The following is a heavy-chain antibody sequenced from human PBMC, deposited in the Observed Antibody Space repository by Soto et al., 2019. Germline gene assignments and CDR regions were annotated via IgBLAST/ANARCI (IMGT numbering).Heavy chain of an antibody. CDR3: ARDWGSIDYVFFICYYRAGPNSFDI. CDR1: GYTFTGYY. J-gene: IGHJ3*02. Sequence: ASVKVSCKASGYTFTGYYMHWVRQAPGQRLEWMGWINPNSGGTNYAQKFQGWVTMTRDTSISTAYMELSRLRSDDTAVYYCARDWGSIDYVFFICYYRAGPNSFDICGQGTMVTVSS. CDR2: INPNSGGT. D-gene: IGHD3-3*01. V-gene: IGHV1-2*04.